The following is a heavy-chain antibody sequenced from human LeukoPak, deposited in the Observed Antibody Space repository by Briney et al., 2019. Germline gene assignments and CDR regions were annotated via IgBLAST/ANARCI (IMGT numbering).Heavy chain of an antibody. Sequence: SETLSLTCTVSGGSISTYYWNWIRQPPGKGLEWIGEINHSGSTNYNPSLKSRVTISVDTSKNQFSLKLSSVTAADTAVYYCARGPDSSGYFGGSDYWGQGTLVTVSS. J-gene: IGHJ4*02. CDR2: INHSGST. CDR3: ARGPDSSGYFGGSDY. V-gene: IGHV4-34*01. D-gene: IGHD3-22*01. CDR1: GGSISTYY.